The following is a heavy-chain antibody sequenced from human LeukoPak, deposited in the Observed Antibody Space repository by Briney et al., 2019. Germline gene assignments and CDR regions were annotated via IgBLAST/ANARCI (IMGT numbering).Heavy chain of an antibody. CDR2: INHSGST. J-gene: IGHJ4*02. V-gene: IGHV4-34*01. Sequence: SETLSLTCAVYGGSFSGYYWSWSRQPPGKVLEWIGEINHSGSTNYNPSLKSRVTISVDTSKNHFSLKLNSVTAADTAVYYCTRRLKAAVAEYYFDYWGQGTLVTVSS. D-gene: IGHD6-19*01. CDR3: TRRLKAAVAEYYFDY. CDR1: GGSFSGYY.